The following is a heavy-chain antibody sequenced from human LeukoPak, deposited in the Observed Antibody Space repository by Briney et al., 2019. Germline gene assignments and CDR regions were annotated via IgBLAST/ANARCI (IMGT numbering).Heavy chain of an antibody. V-gene: IGHV3-7*01. CDR1: GFAFSSYW. CDR2: IKQDGSEK. CDR3: ARGYYGMDV. Sequence: PGGSLRLSCVASGFAFSSYWMNWVRQAPGKGLEWVAKIKQDGSEKFYVDSVKGRFIISRDNAKNSLCLQMNSLRVEDTAVYYCARGYYGMDVWGQGTTVTVSS. J-gene: IGHJ6*02.